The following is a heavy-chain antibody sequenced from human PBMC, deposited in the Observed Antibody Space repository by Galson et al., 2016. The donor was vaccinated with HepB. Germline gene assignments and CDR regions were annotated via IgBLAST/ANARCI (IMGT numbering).Heavy chain of an antibody. CDR1: GFTFNTYS. D-gene: IGHD3-9*01. CDR3: ARDLRGMIRFFDWSTHFDY. V-gene: IGHV3-21*01. Sequence: SLRLSCAASGFTFNTYSMNWVRQAPGKGLEWVSSISGTSTYIYYADSVKGRFTISRDNAKNSLYLQMNNVRAEDTAVYYCARDLRGMIRFFDWSTHFDYWGQGILVTVSS. J-gene: IGHJ4*02. CDR2: ISGTSTYI.